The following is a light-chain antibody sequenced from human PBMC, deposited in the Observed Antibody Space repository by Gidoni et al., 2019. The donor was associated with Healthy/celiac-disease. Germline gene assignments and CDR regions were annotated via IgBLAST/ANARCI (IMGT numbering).Light chain of an antibody. CDR1: QSISSW. CDR3: QQYNSYANT. V-gene: IGKV1-5*03. CDR2: KAS. J-gene: IGKJ2*01. Sequence: DIQMSHTPSTLSASVGDRVTITCRASQSISSWLTWYHQKPEKAPKLLIYKASSLESRVPSRFSGSRSGRDFTHSISSLQPDDFATYSCQQYNSYANTFGQGTKLEIK.